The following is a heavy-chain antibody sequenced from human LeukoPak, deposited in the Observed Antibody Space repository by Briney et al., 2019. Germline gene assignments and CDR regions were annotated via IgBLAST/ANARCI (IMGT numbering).Heavy chain of an antibody. V-gene: IGHV1-2*02. D-gene: IGHD3-3*01. J-gene: IGHJ3*02. Sequence: GASVRVSCKASGYTFSGYYMHWVRQAPGQGLGWMGWINPNSGGTNYAQKFQGRVTMTRDTSISTAYMELSRLRSDDTAVYYCAVGRVVDAFDIWGQGTMVTVSS. CDR2: INPNSGGT. CDR3: AVGRVVDAFDI. CDR1: GYTFSGYY.